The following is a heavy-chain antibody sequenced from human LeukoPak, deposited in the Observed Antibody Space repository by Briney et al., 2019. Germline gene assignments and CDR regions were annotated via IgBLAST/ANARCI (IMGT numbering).Heavy chain of an antibody. J-gene: IGHJ4*02. V-gene: IGHV4-31*03. D-gene: IGHD3-10*01. Sequence: PSQTLSLTCTVSGGSISSGGYYWSWIRQHPGKGLEWIGYIYYSGSTYYNPSLKSRVNISVVTSKNQFSLKLSSVTAADRAVYYCARSGVAGSGSYYKFDYWGQGTLVTVSS. CDR3: ARSGVAGSGSYYKFDY. CDR2: IYYSGST. CDR1: GGSISSGGYY.